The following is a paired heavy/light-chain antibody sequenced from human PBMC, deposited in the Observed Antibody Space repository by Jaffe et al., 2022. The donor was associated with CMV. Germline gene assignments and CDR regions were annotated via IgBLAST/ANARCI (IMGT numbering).Heavy chain of an antibody. Sequence: QVQLVESGGGVVQPGRSLRLSCAASGFTFRNFGMHWVRQAPGKGLEWVAVIWNDGTVKHYADSVKGRFTISRDNSKNTLYLQMNSLRAEDTAVYYCARVIEYSSGWFDFGDYWGQGTLVTVSS. CDR3: ARVIEYSSGWFDFGDY. CDR1: GFTFRNFG. D-gene: IGHD6-19*01. J-gene: IGHJ4*02. CDR2: IWNDGTVK. V-gene: IGHV3-33*01.
Light chain of an antibody. CDR1: SSDVGSYNL. CDR2: DVT. V-gene: IGLV2-23*02. Sequence: QSALTQPASVSGSPGQSITISCTGTSSDVGSYNLVSWYQQHPGKAPKVLIYDVTKRPSGVSNRFSGSKSGNTASLTISGLQAEDEADYYCCSYAGSNTVVFGGGTKLTVL. J-gene: IGLJ2*01. CDR3: CSYAGSNTVV.